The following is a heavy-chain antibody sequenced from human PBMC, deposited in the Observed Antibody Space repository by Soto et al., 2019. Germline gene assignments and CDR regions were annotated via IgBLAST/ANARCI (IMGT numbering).Heavy chain of an antibody. CDR1: GDSVSSNSAA. J-gene: IGHJ4*02. Sequence: SQTLSLTCAISGDSVSSNSAAWNWIRQSPSRGLEWLGRTYYRSKWYNDYAVSVKSRITINPDTSKNQFSLQLNSVTPEDTAVYYCARAPRTIFGVVIRFDYWGQGTLVTVSS. CDR3: ARAPRTIFGVVIRFDY. V-gene: IGHV6-1*01. CDR2: TYYRSKWYN. D-gene: IGHD3-3*01.